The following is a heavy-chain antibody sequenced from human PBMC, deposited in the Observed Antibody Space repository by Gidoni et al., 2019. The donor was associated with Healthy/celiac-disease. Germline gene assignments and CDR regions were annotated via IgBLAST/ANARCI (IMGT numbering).Heavy chain of an antibody. CDR3: ARASFVPFDY. V-gene: IGHV3-21*01. CDR1: GFTFSSCS. D-gene: IGHD2-2*01. CDR2: ISSSSSYI. J-gene: IGHJ4*02. Sequence: EVQLVEFGGGLGKPGGSLRLSGAASGFTFSSCSMNWVRQAPGKGLEGVSSISSSSSYIYYADSVKGRFTITRDNAKNSLYLQMNSLGAEDTAVYYCARASFVPFDYWGQGTLVTVSS.